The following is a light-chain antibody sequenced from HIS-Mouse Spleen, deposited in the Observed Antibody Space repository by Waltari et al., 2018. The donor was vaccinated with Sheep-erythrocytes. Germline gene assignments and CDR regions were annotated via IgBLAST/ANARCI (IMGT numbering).Light chain of an antibody. CDR3: QQYNNWPWT. CDR2: GAS. V-gene: IGKV3-15*01. J-gene: IGKJ1*01. Sequence: EIVMTQSPATLSVSPGERATLSCSSSQSVSSNLARYQQKPGQAPRLLLYGASTSATGIPARFSGSGSGTEFTLTISSMQSEDFAVYYCQQYNNWPWTFGQGTKVEIK. CDR1: QSVSSN.